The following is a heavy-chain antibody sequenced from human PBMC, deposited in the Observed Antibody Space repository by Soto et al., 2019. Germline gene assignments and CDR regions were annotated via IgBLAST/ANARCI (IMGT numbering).Heavy chain of an antibody. CDR2: ISGSGDST. CDR1: GFTFSTYA. Sequence: GGSLRLSCAASGFTFSTYAMNLVRQAPGKGLEWVSGISGSGDSTYYADSVKGRFTVSRDNSKNTLYLQMNSLRAEDTAVFYCAKERSSGWSLDYWGQGTLVTSPQ. CDR3: AKERSSGWSLDY. V-gene: IGHV3-23*01. D-gene: IGHD6-19*01. J-gene: IGHJ4*02.